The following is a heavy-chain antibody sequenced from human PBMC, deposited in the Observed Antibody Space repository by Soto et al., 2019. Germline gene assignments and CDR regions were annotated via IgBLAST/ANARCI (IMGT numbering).Heavy chain of an antibody. CDR1: GYTFTGYY. Sequence: ASVKVSCKASGYTFTGYYMHWVRQAPGQGLEWMGWINPNSGGTNYAQKFQGWVTMTRDTSISTAYMELSRLRSDDTAVYYCARAYYYDSSGYRRGYYLDYWGQGTLVTVSS. J-gene: IGHJ4*02. CDR3: ARAYYYDSSGYRRGYYLDY. D-gene: IGHD3-22*01. CDR2: INPNSGGT. V-gene: IGHV1-2*04.